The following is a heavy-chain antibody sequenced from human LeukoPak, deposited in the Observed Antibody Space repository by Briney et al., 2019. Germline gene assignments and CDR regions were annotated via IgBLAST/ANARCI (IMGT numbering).Heavy chain of an antibody. CDR2: ISYDGSNK. CDR3: ARARDSGSYFDY. CDR1: GFTFSSYA. D-gene: IGHD1-26*01. Sequence: GSLRLSCAASGFTFSSYAMSWVRQAPGKGLEWVAVISYDGSNKYYADSVKGRFTISRDNSKNTLYLQMNSLRAEDTAVYYCARARDSGSYFDYWGQGTLVTVSS. V-gene: IGHV3-30-3*01. J-gene: IGHJ4*02.